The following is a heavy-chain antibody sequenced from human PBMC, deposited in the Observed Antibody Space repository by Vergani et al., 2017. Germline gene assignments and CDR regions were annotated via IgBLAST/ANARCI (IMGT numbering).Heavy chain of an antibody. CDR3: ARDGVYKAMDV. CDR2: MYSTTGSF. D-gene: IGHD3-3*01. J-gene: IGHJ6*04. V-gene: IGHV4-4*07. Sequence: QVQLQESGPGQVRPSETLSLTCSVSGDSKDGDFWSWCRKPAGKGLEWIGRMYSTTGSFDYNPSLKSRLTMSFDTSKNQFFLKLRSVTAADTGVYYCARDGVYKAMDVWGRGTTVIVSS. CDR1: GDSKDGDF.